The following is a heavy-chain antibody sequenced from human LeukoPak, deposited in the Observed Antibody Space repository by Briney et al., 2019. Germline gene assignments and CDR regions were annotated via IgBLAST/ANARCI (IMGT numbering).Heavy chain of an antibody. Sequence: SGTLSLTCTVSGGSISSYYWSWIRQPPGKGLEWIGYIYYSGSTNYNPSLKSRVTISVDTSKNQFSLKLSSVTAADTAVYFCARCANLGGGGDAFDIWGQGTMVTVSS. J-gene: IGHJ3*02. V-gene: IGHV4-59*12. CDR3: ARCANLGGGGDAFDI. CDR2: IYYSGST. CDR1: GGSISSYY. D-gene: IGHD1-14*01.